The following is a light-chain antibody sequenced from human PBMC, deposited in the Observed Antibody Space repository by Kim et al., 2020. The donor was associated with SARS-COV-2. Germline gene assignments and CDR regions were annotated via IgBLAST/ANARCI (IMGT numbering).Light chain of an antibody. J-gene: IGKJ4*01. CDR1: QDISNY. Sequence: DIQMTQSPSSLSASVGDRVTITCQASQDISNYLNWYQQKPGKAPKLLIYDASNLETGVPSRFSGSGSGTDFTFTISSLQLEDIATYYCQQYDNLPFFGGGTKVDIK. V-gene: IGKV1-33*01. CDR2: DAS. CDR3: QQYDNLPF.